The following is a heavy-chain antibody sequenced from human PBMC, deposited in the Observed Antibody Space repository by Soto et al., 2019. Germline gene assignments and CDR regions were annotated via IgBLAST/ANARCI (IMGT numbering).Heavy chain of an antibody. CDR2: INHSGST. Sequence: SETLSLTCAVYGGSFSGYYWSWIRQPPGKGLEWIGEINHSGSTNYNPSLKSRVTISVDTSKNQFSLKLSSVTAADTAVYYCARDEREVVLLWFGELFGNWFDSWGQGTLVTVSS. V-gene: IGHV4-34*01. J-gene: IGHJ5*01. D-gene: IGHD3-10*01. CDR3: ARDEREVVLLWFGELFGNWFDS. CDR1: GGSFSGYY.